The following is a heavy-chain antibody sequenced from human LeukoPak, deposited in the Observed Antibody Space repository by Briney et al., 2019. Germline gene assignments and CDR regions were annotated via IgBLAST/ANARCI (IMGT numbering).Heavy chain of an antibody. CDR3: VRREQLVQFDY. D-gene: IGHD6-13*01. Sequence: ASVKVSCKASGYTFTGYYMHWVRQAPGQGLEWMGWINPNSGGTNYAQKFQGRVTMTRDTSISTAYMELSRLRSDDTAVYYCVRREQLVQFDYWGQGTLVAVSS. CDR2: INPNSGGT. V-gene: IGHV1-2*02. J-gene: IGHJ4*02. CDR1: GYTFTGYY.